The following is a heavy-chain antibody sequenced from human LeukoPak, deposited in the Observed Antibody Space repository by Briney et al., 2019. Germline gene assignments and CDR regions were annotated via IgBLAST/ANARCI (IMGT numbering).Heavy chain of an antibody. J-gene: IGHJ4*02. CDR1: GGSISSYY. D-gene: IGHD6-13*01. Sequence: SETLSLTCTVSGGSISSYYWSWIRQPPGKGLEWIGEINHSGSTNYNPSLKSRVTISVDTSKNQFSLKLSSVTAADTAVYYCTGGGSSWYVFDYWGQGTLVTVSS. V-gene: IGHV4-34*01. CDR3: TGGGSSWYVFDY. CDR2: INHSGST.